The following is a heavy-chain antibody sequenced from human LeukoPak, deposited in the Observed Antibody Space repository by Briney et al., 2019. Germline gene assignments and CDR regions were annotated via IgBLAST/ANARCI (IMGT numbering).Heavy chain of an antibody. CDR2: VDPEDGET. CDR3: ATGLGYCSSTSCPDY. Sequence: ASVKVSCKVSGYTFTDYYTHSVQQAPGKGREWMGPVDPEDGETIYAEKFQGRVTIPADTSTDTAYMELSSLRSEDTAVYYCATGLGYCSSTSCPDYWGQGTLVTVSS. J-gene: IGHJ4*02. V-gene: IGHV1-69-2*01. D-gene: IGHD2-2*01. CDR1: GYTFTDYY.